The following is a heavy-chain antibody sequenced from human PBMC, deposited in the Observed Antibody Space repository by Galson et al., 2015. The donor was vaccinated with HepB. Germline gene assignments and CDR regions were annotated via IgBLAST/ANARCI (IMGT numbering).Heavy chain of an antibody. CDR1: GFSFSSYA. D-gene: IGHD4/OR15-4a*01. V-gene: IGHV3-48*03. CDR3: ATTKFGSGAYWTFDI. Sequence: SLRLSCAASGFSFSSYAMTWVRQAPGKGLEWISYISTNGAAIHYADAMKGRFTVARDDAKNTKWLQMNSLRAEDTAVYYCATTKFGSGAYWTFDIRGQGTLVTVSS. CDR2: ISTNGAAI. J-gene: IGHJ3*02.